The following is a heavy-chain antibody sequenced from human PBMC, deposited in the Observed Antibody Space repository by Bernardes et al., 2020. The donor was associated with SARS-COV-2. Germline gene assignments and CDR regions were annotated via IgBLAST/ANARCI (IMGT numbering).Heavy chain of an antibody. CDR2: IYPGDSDT. V-gene: IGHV5-51*01. D-gene: IGHD6-6*01. CDR1: GYTFATYW. Sequence: GESLKISCKASGYTFATYWIGWVRQMPGKGLEWMGIIYPGDSDTRYSPSFQGQVTISAGKSISTAYLHWSSLKASDTAMYYCARHSGSSALGWHSFDIWGQGTMVTVSS. J-gene: IGHJ3*02. CDR3: ARHSGSSALGWHSFDI.